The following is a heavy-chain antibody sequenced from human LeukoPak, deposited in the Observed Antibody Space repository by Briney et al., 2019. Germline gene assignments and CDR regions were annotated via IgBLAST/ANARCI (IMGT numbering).Heavy chain of an antibody. J-gene: IGHJ4*02. D-gene: IGHD4-11*01. Sequence: SETLSLTCTVSGGSISSYYWSWIRQPPGKGLEWIGYIYYSGSTKYNPSLKSRVTISVDASKTQFSLKLNSVTAADTAVYYCARRVAVTGIYCFDLWGQGTPVTVSS. V-gene: IGHV4-59*01. CDR3: ARRVAVTGIYCFDL. CDR2: IYYSGST. CDR1: GGSISSYY.